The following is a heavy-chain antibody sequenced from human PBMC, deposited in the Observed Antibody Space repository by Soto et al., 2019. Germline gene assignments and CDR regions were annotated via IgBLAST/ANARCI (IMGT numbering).Heavy chain of an antibody. V-gene: IGHV1-24*01. CDR2: FDPEDGET. J-gene: IGHJ3*02. D-gene: IGHD1-26*01. Sequence: ASVKVSCKVSGYTLTELSMHWVRQAPGKGLEWMGGFDPEDGETIYAQKFQGRVTMTEDTSTDTAYMELSSLRSEDTAVYYCATMGATRDAFDIWGQGTMVTVSS. CDR3: ATMGATRDAFDI. CDR1: GYTLTELS.